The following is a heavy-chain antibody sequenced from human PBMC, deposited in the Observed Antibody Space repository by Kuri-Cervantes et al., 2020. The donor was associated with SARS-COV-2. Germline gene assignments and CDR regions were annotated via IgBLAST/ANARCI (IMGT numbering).Heavy chain of an antibody. CDR1: GFTFSSCS. CDR2: ISSSTSYI. D-gene: IGHD6-13*01. V-gene: IGHV3-21*03. Sequence: GESLKISCAASGFTFSSCSINWVRQAPGKGLEWVSSISSSTSYIYYEDSVKGRFTISRDNAKNSLYLQMNSLRAEDTAIYYCARDRSSNWFSTRVAFDIWGQGTMVTVSS. J-gene: IGHJ3*02. CDR3: ARDRSSNWFSTRVAFDI.